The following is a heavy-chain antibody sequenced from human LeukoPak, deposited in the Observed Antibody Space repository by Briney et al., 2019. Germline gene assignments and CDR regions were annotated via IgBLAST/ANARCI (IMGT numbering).Heavy chain of an antibody. J-gene: IGHJ4*02. Sequence: GGSLRLSCEAPGFSFSAAWMTWVRQAPGKGLEWVATIKNDGSDKYYVDSVKGRFTLSRDNAKNLVYLQMNSLRVEDTAVYYCVNLGYSDGGQGTLVTVSS. CDR3: VNLGYSD. CDR2: IKNDGSDK. D-gene: IGHD5-12*01. CDR1: GFSFSAAW. V-gene: IGHV3-7*01.